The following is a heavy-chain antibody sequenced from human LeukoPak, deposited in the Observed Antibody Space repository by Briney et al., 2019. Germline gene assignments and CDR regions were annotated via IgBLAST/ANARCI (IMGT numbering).Heavy chain of an antibody. J-gene: IGHJ5*02. D-gene: IGHD1-26*01. CDR3: AKGSYSGFS. CDR1: GFTFSSYG. V-gene: IGHV3-23*01. CDR2: ISGSGGAT. Sequence: GGSLRLSCAASGFTFSSYGMSWVRQAPGKGLEWVSAISGSGGATYYADSVKGRVTISRDNSKNTAYLQMNSLRAEDTAVYYCAKGSYSGFSWGQGTLVTVSS.